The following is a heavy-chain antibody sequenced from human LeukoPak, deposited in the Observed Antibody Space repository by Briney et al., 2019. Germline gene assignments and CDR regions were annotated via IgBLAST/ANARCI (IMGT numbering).Heavy chain of an antibody. CDR2: IYYSGST. J-gene: IGHJ2*01. Sequence: KPSETLSLTCTVSGGSISSGSYYWSWIRQPAGKGLEWIGYIYYSGSTNYNPSLKSRVTISVDTSRNQFSLKLTSVTAADTAVYYCGRDRYESETYSYFDLWGRGTLATVSS. V-gene: IGHV4-61*10. CDR1: GGSISSGSYY. CDR3: GRDRYESETYSYFDL. D-gene: IGHD2-15*01.